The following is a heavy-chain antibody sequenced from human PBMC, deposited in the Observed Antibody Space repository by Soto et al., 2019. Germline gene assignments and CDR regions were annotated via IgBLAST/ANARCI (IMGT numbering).Heavy chain of an antibody. Sequence: TGGSLRLSCAASGFTFSGYAMHWVRQAPGKGLEWVAVISYDGSNKYYADSVKGRFTISRDNSKNTLYLQMNSLRAEDTAVYYCARARAHCTNGVCYTAPDFDYWGQGTLVTVSS. D-gene: IGHD2-8*01. CDR3: ARARAHCTNGVCYTAPDFDY. CDR1: GFTFSGYA. J-gene: IGHJ4*02. V-gene: IGHV3-30-3*01. CDR2: ISYDGSNK.